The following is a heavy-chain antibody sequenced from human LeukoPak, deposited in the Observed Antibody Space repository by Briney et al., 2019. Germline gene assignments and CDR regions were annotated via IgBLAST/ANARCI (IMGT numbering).Heavy chain of an antibody. Sequence: SETLSLTCTVSGGSISSYYWSWIRQPAGKGLEWIGRIYTSGSTNYNPSLKSRVTISVDTSKNQFSLKLSSVTAADTAVYYCARGLVVSDAFDIWGQGTMVTVSS. CDR3: ARGLVVSDAFDI. D-gene: IGHD3-16*01. J-gene: IGHJ3*02. CDR1: GGSISSYY. CDR2: IYTSGST. V-gene: IGHV4-4*07.